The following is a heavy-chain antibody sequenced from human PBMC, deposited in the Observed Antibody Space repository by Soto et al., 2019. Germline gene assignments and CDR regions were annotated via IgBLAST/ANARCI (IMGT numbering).Heavy chain of an antibody. CDR3: TRDPATYSSGYDY. J-gene: IGHJ4*02. CDR1: GYTFTSYA. V-gene: IGHV1-3*01. CDR2: INAGNGDT. Sequence: QVQLVQSGAEVKKPGASVKVSCKASGYTFTSYAIHWVRQAPGQRLEWMGWINAGNGDTKYSQKLQGRITITRDTSATTAYVELSSLPSEDTALYYCTRDPATYSSGYDYWGQGTPVIVSS. D-gene: IGHD6-19*01.